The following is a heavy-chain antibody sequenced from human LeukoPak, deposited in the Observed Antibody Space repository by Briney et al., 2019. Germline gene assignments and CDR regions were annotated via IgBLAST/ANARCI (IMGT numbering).Heavy chain of an antibody. CDR3: ARDKGGYSYGYGNDY. CDR1: GGSFSGYY. D-gene: IGHD5-18*01. V-gene: IGHV4-34*01. Sequence: SETLSLTCAVYGGSFSGYYWSWIRQPPGKGLEWIGSIYYSGSTYYNPSLKSRVTISVDTSKNQFSLKLSSVAAADTAVYYCARDKGGYSYGYGNDYWGQGTLVTVSS. J-gene: IGHJ4*02. CDR2: IYYSGST.